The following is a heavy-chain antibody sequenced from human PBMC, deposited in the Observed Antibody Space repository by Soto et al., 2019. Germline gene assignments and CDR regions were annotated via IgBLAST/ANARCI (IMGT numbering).Heavy chain of an antibody. J-gene: IGHJ6*02. CDR3: ARAKPKSAGLLDFYYYYGMDV. CDR2: IYYSGST. V-gene: IGHV4-59*08. CDR1: GGSLSSYY. D-gene: IGHD6-13*01. Sequence: SETLSLTCTVSGGSLSSYYWSWIRQPPGKGLEWIGYIYYSGSTNYNPSLKSRVTISVDTSKNQFSLKLSSVTAADTAVYYCARAKPKSAGLLDFYYYYGMDVWGQGTTVTVSS.